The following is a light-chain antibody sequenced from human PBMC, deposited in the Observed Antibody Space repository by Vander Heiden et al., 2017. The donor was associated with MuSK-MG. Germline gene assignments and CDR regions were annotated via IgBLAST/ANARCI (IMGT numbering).Light chain of an antibody. Sequence: SYEVTQPPSVSVSPGQTASITFSGDKLGAKHPCWYQQRPVQSPVLVVFQDSKRPTGIPVRFSGSNSGNTATLTISGTQAMDEADYYCQAWDSSTVVFGGGTKLTVL. J-gene: IGLJ2*01. CDR2: QDS. V-gene: IGLV3-1*01. CDR3: QAWDSSTVV. CDR1: KLGAKH.